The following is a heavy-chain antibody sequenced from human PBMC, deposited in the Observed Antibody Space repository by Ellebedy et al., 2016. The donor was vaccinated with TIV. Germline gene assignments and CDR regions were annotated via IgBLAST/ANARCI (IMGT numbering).Heavy chain of an antibody. CDR1: GYTFSNNY. CDR2: IKSNSGDT. V-gene: IGHV1-2*02. Sequence: AASVKVSCKASGYTFSNNYMHWLRQAPGQGLEWMGWIKSNSGDTNYAPKFQGRVTMTRDYMELSRLRSDDTAMYYCARGDWATFDYWGQGTLVAVSS. J-gene: IGHJ4*02. D-gene: IGHD3/OR15-3a*01. CDR3: ARGDWATFDY.